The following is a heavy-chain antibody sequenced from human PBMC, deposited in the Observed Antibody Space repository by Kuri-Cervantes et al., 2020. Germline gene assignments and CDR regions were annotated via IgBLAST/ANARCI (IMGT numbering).Heavy chain of an antibody. J-gene: IGHJ6*02. CDR3: ASGYGSGSYHYYGMDV. CDR2: ISAYNGNT. V-gene: IGHV1-18*01. D-gene: IGHD3-10*01. Sequence: ASVKVSCKASVYTFTSYGISWVRQAPGQGLEWMGWISAYNGNTNYAQKLQGRVTMTTDTSTSTAYMELRSLRSADTAVYYCASGYGSGSYHYYGMDVWGQGTTVTVSS. CDR1: VYTFTSYG.